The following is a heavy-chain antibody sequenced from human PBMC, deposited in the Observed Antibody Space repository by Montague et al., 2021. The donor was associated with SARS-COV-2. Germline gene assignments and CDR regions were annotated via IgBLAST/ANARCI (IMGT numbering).Heavy chain of an antibody. CDR3: ARGRRRYNWRDETSYYYGMDV. V-gene: IGHV4-34*01. D-gene: IGHD1-20*01. CDR2: INHSGST. J-gene: IGHJ6*02. Sequence: SETLSLTCAVYGGSLSGYYWSWIRRPPGKGLEWIGEINHSGSTNXNPSLKSRVTISLDTSKNQFSLKLSSVTAADTVVYYCARGRRRYNWRDETSYYYGMDVWGQGTTVTVSS. CDR1: GGSLSGYY.